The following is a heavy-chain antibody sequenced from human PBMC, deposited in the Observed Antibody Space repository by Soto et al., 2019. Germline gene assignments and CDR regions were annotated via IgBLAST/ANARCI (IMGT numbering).Heavy chain of an antibody. V-gene: IGHV3-72*01. J-gene: IGHJ4*02. CDR3: TIEGAYPGPDFDY. D-gene: IGHD3-16*01. CDR2: TKNKANSYTT. Sequence: GSLRLSCAASGFTFSDRYMDWVRQAPGKGLEWVGRTKNKANSYTTEYAASVKGRSTISRDYSRDSVYLQMNSLKTDDTAVYYCTIEGAYPGPDFDYWGQGTLVTVSS. CDR1: GFTFSDRY.